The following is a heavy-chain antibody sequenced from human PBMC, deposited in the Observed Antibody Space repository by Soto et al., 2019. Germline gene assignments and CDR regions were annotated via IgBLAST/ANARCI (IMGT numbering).Heavy chain of an antibody. CDR1: GFTFSSYA. D-gene: IGHD6-6*01. V-gene: IGHV3-23*01. CDR3: AKGIAARPRRGFDY. Sequence: GGSLRLSCAASGFTFSSYAMIWVRQAPGKGLEWVSAISGSGGSTYYADSVKGRFTISRDNSKNTLYLQMNSLRAEDTAVYYCAKGIAARPRRGFDYWGQGTLVTVSS. CDR2: ISGSGGST. J-gene: IGHJ4*02.